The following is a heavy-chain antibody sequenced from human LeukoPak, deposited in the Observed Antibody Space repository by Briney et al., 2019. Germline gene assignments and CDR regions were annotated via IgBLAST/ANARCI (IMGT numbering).Heavy chain of an antibody. V-gene: IGHV1-18*01. D-gene: IGHD3-10*01. J-gene: IGHJ4*02. CDR3: ARDVGVSQFDY. Sequence: GASVKVSCKASGYTFNNHGISWVRQAPGQGLEWMGWISGYNGQTDYAQKFQGRVTLTTDTSTSTAYMEVRSLTSDDTAMYYRARDVGVSQFDYWGQGTLVTVSS. CDR1: GYTFNNHG. CDR2: ISGYNGQT.